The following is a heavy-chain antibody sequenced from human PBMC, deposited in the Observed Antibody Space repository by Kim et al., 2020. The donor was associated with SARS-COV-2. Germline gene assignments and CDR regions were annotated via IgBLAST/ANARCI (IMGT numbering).Heavy chain of an antibody. V-gene: IGHV3-23*01. J-gene: IGHJ5*02. D-gene: IGHD5-12*01. CDR2: ST. Sequence: STYYADSWKGRFTIPRDNSKNTLYLQMNSLRAEDTAVDYCAKIVAGWFAPWGQGTLVTVSS. CDR3: AKIVAGWFAP.